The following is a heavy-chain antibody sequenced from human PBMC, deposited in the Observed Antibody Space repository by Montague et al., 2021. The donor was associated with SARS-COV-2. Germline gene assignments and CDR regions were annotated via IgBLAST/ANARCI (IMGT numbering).Heavy chain of an antibody. V-gene: IGHV4-59*01. D-gene: IGHD3-3*01. CDR3: AREWSGFYC. J-gene: IGHJ3*01. Sequence: NTNYNPSLKSRVIISVDTSRNQFSLEVSSVTAADTAMYYCAREWSGFYCWGHGTMVTV. CDR2: NT.